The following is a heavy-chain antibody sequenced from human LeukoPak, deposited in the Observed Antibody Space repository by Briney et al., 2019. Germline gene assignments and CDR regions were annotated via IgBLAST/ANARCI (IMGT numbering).Heavy chain of an antibody. CDR2: LKSKTDGGTT. V-gene: IGHV3-15*01. J-gene: IGHJ4*02. CDR3: TAERAYSYLY. D-gene: IGHD5-18*01. Sequence: PGGSLRLSCAASGFTFSNALMSWVRQAPGKGLEWVGRLKSKTDGGTTDYAVPVKGRFTVSRDDSKNTLYLQLNSLKTEDTAVYYCTAERAYSYLYWGQGTLVTVSS. CDR1: GFTFSNAL.